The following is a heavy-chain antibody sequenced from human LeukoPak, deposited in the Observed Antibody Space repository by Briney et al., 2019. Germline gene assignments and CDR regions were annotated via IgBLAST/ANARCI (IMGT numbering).Heavy chain of an antibody. Sequence: SETLSLTCTVSGDSISSFYWSWIRQPPGEGLEWIGYISYSGSTNYNPSLKSRVTISVDTSKNQFSLRVNSVTAADTAVYYCARDWGSGLSDPWGQGTLVTVSS. CDR3: ARDWGSGLSDP. J-gene: IGHJ5*02. V-gene: IGHV4-59*12. CDR2: ISYSGST. CDR1: GDSISSFY. D-gene: IGHD6-19*01.